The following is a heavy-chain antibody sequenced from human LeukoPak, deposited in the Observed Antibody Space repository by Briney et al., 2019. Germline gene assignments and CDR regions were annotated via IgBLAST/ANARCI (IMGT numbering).Heavy chain of an antibody. J-gene: IGHJ4*02. Sequence: GRSLRLSCAASGFTFSSYAMHWVRQAPGKGLEWVAVISYDGSNKYYADSVKGRFTIARDNSKNTLYLQMNSLRAEDTAVYYCARDLGGSGSYYFDYWGQGTLVTVSS. CDR1: GFTFSSYA. CDR2: ISYDGSNK. CDR3: ARDLGGSGSYYFDY. D-gene: IGHD3-10*01. V-gene: IGHV3-30-3*01.